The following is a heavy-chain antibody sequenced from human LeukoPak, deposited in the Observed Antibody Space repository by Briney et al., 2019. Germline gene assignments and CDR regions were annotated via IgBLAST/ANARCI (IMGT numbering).Heavy chain of an antibody. CDR3: AKGGRYGPPAWDFDY. CDR2: ISGSGGST. D-gene: IGHD3-16*02. Sequence: GGSLRLSCAASGFTFSSYAMSWVRQAPGKGLEWVSAISGSGGSTYYADSVKGRFTISRDNFKNTLYLQMNSLRAEDTAVYNCAKGGRYGPPAWDFDYWGHGTLVTVSS. J-gene: IGHJ4*01. V-gene: IGHV3-23*01. CDR1: GFTFSSYA.